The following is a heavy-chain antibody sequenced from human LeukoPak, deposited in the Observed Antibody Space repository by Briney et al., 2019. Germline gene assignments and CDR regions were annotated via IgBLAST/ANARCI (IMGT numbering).Heavy chain of an antibody. D-gene: IGHD6-13*01. J-gene: IGHJ3*02. V-gene: IGHV1-69*13. CDR1: GGTFSSYA. CDR3: ARDRYIAAAGTTNAFDI. Sequence: ASVKVSCKASGGTFSSYALSWVRQAPGQGLEWMGGIIPIFGTTHYAQKFQGRVTINADESTSTAYMELSSLRSEDTAVYYCARDRYIAAAGTTNAFDIWGQGTMVTVSS. CDR2: IIPIFGTT.